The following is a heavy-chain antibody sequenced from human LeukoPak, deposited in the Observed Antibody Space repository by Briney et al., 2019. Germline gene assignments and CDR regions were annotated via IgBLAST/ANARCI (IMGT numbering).Heavy chain of an antibody. CDR1: GFTFRDYY. J-gene: IGHJ4*02. D-gene: IGHD6-19*01. Sequence: PGGSLRLSCSASGFTFRDYYMSWIRQAPGKGLEWVGRSRNKANSYTTDYAASVKGRFTISRDDSKNSLYLQMNSLKTEDTAVYYCARAYTSGWYSPGYWGQGTLVTVSS. CDR2: SRNKANSYTT. V-gene: IGHV3-72*01. CDR3: ARAYTSGWYSPGY.